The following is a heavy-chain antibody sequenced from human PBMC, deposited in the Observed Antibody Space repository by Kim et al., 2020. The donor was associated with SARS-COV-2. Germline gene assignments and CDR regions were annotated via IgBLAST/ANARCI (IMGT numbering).Heavy chain of an antibody. CDR3: ARQRTSFFDY. Sequence: TYSTPSLKSRVTIPLATSKNQFSLKLSSVTAADTAVYYCARQRTSFFDYWGQGTLVTVSS. D-gene: IGHD2-2*01. V-gene: IGHV4-39*01. CDR2: T. J-gene: IGHJ4*02.